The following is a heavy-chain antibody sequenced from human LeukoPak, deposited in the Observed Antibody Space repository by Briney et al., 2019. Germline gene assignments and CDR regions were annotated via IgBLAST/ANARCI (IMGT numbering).Heavy chain of an antibody. Sequence: GGSLRLSCAASGFTFSSYSMNWVRQAPGKGLEWVSSISSSSSYIYYADSVKGRFTISRDNAKNSLYLQMNSLRAEDTAVYYCARDSITYYDFWSGYFYYMDVWGKGTTVTVSS. CDR2: ISSSSSYI. D-gene: IGHD3-3*01. J-gene: IGHJ6*03. CDR1: GFTFSSYS. CDR3: ARDSITYYDFWSGYFYYMDV. V-gene: IGHV3-21*01.